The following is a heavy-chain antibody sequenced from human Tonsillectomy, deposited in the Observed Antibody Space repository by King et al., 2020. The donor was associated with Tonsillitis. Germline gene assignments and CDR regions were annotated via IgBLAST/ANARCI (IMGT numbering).Heavy chain of an antibody. CDR3: ARARSSWREYYYYYFYMDV. V-gene: IGHV4-61*02. D-gene: IGHD6-13*01. CDR2: IYTSGST. J-gene: IGHJ6*03. Sequence: VQLQESGPGLVKPSQTLFLTCTVSGGSISSGGYYWSWIRQPSGKGPEWIGRIYTSGSTNYNPSLKSRVTMSVDTSKNQFSLKLSSVTAADTAVYYCARARSSWREYYYYYFYMDVWGKGTTVTVSS. CDR1: GGSISSGGYY.